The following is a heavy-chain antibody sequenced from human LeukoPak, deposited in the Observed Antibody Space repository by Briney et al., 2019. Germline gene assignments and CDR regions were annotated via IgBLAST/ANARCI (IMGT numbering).Heavy chain of an antibody. CDR2: IYYSGST. J-gene: IGHJ4*02. V-gene: IGHV4-31*03. CDR3: ARTAARRFDY. Sequence: SETLSLTCTVSGDSINSGGYYWSWIRQHPGKGLEWIGYIYYSGSTYYNPSLKSRVTISVDTSKNQFSLKLSSVTAADTAVYYCARTAARRFDYWGQGTLVTVSS. CDR1: GDSINSGGYY. D-gene: IGHD6-6*01.